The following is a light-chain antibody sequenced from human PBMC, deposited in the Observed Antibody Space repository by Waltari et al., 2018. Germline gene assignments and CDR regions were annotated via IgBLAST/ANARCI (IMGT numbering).Light chain of an antibody. CDR2: LGS. J-gene: IGKJ1*01. V-gene: IGKV2-28*01. CDR3: MQALHTPRT. Sequence: DIVMTQSPLSLPVTPGEPASIPCRPSQSLLHSNGYNYLDWYLQKPGQSPQLLIYLGSNRASGVPDRFSGSGSGTDFTLKISRVEAEDVGVYYCMQALHTPRTFGQGTKVEIK. CDR1: QSLLHSNGYNY.